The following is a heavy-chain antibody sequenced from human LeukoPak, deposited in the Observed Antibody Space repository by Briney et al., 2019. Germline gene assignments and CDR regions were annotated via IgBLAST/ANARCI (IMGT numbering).Heavy chain of an antibody. V-gene: IGHV1-18*01. CDR2: ISAYNGNT. J-gene: IGHJ4*02. D-gene: IGHD2-2*01. CDR3: ARGYCGSTSCFNFDY. Sequence: GASVKVSCKASGYTFTTYDINWERQAPGQGLEWMGWISAYNGNTNYAQKLQGRVTMTTDTSTSTAYMELRSLRSDDTAVYYCARGYCGSTSCFNFDYWGQGTLVTVSS. CDR1: GYTFTTYD.